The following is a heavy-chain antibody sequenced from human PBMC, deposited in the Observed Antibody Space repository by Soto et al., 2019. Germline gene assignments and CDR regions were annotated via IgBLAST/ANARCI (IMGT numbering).Heavy chain of an antibody. CDR2: IYTSGST. J-gene: IGHJ6*02. V-gene: IGHV4-4*07. CDR3: ARDTYYDFWSGYRMDV. Sequence: PSETLSLTCTVSGGSISSYYWSWIRQPAGKGLEWIGRIYTSGSTNYNPSLKSRVTMSVDTSKNQFSLKLSSVPAADTAVYYCARDTYYDFWSGYRMDVWGQGTTVTVSS. D-gene: IGHD3-3*01. CDR1: GGSISSYY.